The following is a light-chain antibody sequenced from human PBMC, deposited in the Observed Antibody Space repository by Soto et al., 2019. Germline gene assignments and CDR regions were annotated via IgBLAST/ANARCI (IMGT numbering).Light chain of an antibody. V-gene: IGKV1-5*03. CDR3: HHHHSYSPPT. Sequence: DIQMTQSPSSVSASVGDRVTNTCRASRGISSYLAWYQQKPGKAPQLLIYKASDLESGVPSRFSGSGSGTDFTLTISSLRPADFATVYSHHHHSYSPPTFGGGTKVDIK. CDR2: KAS. J-gene: IGKJ4*01. CDR1: RGISSY.